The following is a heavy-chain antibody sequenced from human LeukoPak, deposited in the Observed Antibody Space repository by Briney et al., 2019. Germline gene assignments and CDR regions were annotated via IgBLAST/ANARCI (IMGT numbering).Heavy chain of an antibody. V-gene: IGHV4-59*12. CDR2: IYYSGST. CDR1: GGSISSYY. CDR3: ARVPYYDFWSGYYARGGFRDNRFDP. Sequence: KPSETLSLTCTVSGGSISSYYWSRIRQPPGKGLEWIGYIYYSGSTNYNPSLKSRVTISVDTSKNQFSLKLSSVTAADTAVYYCARVPYYDFWSGYYARGGFRDNRFDPWGQGTLVTVSS. J-gene: IGHJ5*02. D-gene: IGHD3-3*01.